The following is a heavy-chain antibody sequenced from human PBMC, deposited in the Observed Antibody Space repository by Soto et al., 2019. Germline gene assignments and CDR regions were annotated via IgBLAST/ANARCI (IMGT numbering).Heavy chain of an antibody. D-gene: IGHD6-19*01. J-gene: IGHJ5*02. V-gene: IGHV4-31*03. CDR2: IYYSGST. CDR3: AREAAVAGITRGYWFDP. Sequence: QVQLQESGPGLVKPSQTLSLTCTVSGGSISSGGYYWSWIRQHPGKGLEWIGYIYYSGSTYYNPSLKRRVTISVDTSKNQFSLKLSSVTAADTAVYYCAREAAVAGITRGYWFDPWGQGTLVTVSS. CDR1: GGSISSGGYY.